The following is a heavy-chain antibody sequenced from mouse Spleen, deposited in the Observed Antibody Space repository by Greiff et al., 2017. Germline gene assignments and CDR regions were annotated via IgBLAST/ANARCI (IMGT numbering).Heavy chain of an antibody. CDR2: IYPGSGNT. CDR1: GYTFTDYY. V-gene: IGHV1-76*01. J-gene: IGHJ2*01. D-gene: IGHD2-9*01. Sequence: QVQLKESGAELVRPGASVKLSCKASGYTFTDYYINWVKQRPGQGLEWIARIYPGSGNTYYNEKFKGKATLTAEKSSSTAYMQLSSLTSEDSAVYFCASPYYGYERYFDYWGQGTTLTVSS. CDR3: ASPYYGYERYFDY.